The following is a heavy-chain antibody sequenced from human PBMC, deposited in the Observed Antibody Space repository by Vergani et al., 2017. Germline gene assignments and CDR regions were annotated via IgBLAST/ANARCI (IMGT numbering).Heavy chain of an antibody. J-gene: IGHJ3*02. Sequence: EVQLLESGGGLVQPGGSLRLSCAASGFTFSSYAMSWVRQAPGKGLEWVSAISGSGGSTYYADSVKGRFTISRDNSKNTLYLQMNSLRAEDTAVYYCAKLMSVVAVAGAAFDIWGQGTMVTVSS. V-gene: IGHV3-23*01. CDR2: ISGSGGST. D-gene: IGHD6-19*01. CDR1: GFTFSSYA. CDR3: AKLMSVVAVAGAAFDI.